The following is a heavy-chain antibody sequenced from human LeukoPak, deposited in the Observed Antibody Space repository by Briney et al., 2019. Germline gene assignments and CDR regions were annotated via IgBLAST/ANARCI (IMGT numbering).Heavy chain of an antibody. CDR1: GGTFSSYA. Sequence: SVKVSCKASGGTFSSYAISWVRQAPGQGLEWMGGIIPIFGTANYAQKFQGRVTITTDESTSTAYMELSSLRSEDTAVYYCARDRGYGWGVFDYWRQGTLVSVSS. V-gene: IGHV1-69*05. J-gene: IGHJ4*02. D-gene: IGHD5-12*01. CDR3: ARDRGYGWGVFDY. CDR2: IIPIFGTA.